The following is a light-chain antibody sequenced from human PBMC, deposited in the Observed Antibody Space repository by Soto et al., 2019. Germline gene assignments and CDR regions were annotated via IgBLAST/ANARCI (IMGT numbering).Light chain of an antibody. J-gene: IGKJ1*01. CDR2: DVS. CDR1: QNISNW. V-gene: IGKV1-5*01. CDR3: QQYNTFWT. Sequence: IQLTQSPSSLSASVGDRITITCRASQNISNWLAWYQQKPGKAPKLLIYDVSNLESGVPSRFSGSGSETEFTLTISSLQPDDSATYYCQQYNTFWTFGQGTKVDIK.